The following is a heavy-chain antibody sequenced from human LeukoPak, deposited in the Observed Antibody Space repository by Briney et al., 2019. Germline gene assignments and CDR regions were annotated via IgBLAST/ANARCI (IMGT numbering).Heavy chain of an antibody. V-gene: IGHV1-2*02. CDR2: INPNSGGT. J-gene: IGHJ6*03. Sequence: ASVKVSCKASGYTFTGYYMHWVRQAPGQGLEWMGWINPNSGGTNYAQKFQGRVTMTRDTSISTAYMELSRLRSDDTAVYYCARSYPAAYYYYMDVWGKGTTVTVSS. D-gene: IGHD6-25*01. CDR1: GYTFTGYY. CDR3: ARSYPAAYYYYMDV.